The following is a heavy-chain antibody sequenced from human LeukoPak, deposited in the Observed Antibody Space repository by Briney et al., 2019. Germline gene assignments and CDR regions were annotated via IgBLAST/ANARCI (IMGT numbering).Heavy chain of an antibody. CDR2: ISQDVSHK. V-gene: IGHV3-7*01. J-gene: IGHJ4*02. CDR1: GFTFSSYW. CDR3: ARVGYNGWNFEN. D-gene: IGHD5-12*01. Sequence: GGSLRLSCAASGFTFSSYWMSWVRQAPGKGLQSVAYISQDVSHKYYVDSVKGRFTISRDNAKNLLHLEMNSLRAGDTALYYCARVGYNGWNFENWGQGTLVTVSS.